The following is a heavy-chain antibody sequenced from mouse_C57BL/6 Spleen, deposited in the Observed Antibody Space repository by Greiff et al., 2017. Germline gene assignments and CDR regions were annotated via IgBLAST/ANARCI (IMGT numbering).Heavy chain of an antibody. V-gene: IGHV1-72*01. CDR3: AREDYYGSSWDFDY. CDR1: GYTFTSYW. CDR2: LDPNRGGT. J-gene: IGHJ2*01. Sequence: QVQLQQPGAELVKPGASVQLSCKASGYTFTSYWMHWVKQRPGRGLEWIGRLDPNRGGTKYNEKFKSKATLTVDKPSSTAYMQLSSLTSEDSAVSYWAREDYYGSSWDFDYWGQGTTLTVSS. D-gene: IGHD1-1*01.